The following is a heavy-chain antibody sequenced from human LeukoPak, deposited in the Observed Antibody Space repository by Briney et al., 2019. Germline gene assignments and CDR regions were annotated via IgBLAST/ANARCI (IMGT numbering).Heavy chain of an antibody. V-gene: IGHV1-46*01. CDR3: ARDLYYGGNQVNYYYYGMDV. D-gene: IGHD4-23*01. Sequence: GASVKVSCKASGYTFTGYYMHWVRQAPGQGLEWMGIINPSGGSTSYAQKFQGRVTMTRDTSTSTVYMELSSLRSEDTAVYYCARDLYYGGNQVNYYYYGMDVWGQGTTVTVSS. J-gene: IGHJ6*02. CDR2: INPSGGST. CDR1: GYTFTGYY.